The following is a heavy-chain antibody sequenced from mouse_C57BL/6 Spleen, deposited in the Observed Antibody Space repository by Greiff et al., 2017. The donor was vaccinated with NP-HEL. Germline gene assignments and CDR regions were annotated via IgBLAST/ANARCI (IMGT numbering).Heavy chain of an antibody. D-gene: IGHD3-2*02. Sequence: EVQLQQSGPELVKPGASVKISCKASGYTFTDYYMNWVKQSHGKSLEWIGDINPNNGGTSYNQKFKGKATLTVDKSSSTAYMELRSLTSEDSAVYYCARERLRLNPFDYWGQGTTLTVSS. V-gene: IGHV1-26*01. CDR2: INPNNGGT. CDR3: ARERLRLNPFDY. CDR1: GYTFTDYY. J-gene: IGHJ2*01.